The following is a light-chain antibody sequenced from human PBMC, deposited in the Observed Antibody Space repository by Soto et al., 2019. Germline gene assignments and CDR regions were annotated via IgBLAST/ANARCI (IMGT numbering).Light chain of an antibody. CDR2: GAS. CDR3: QQYNKWPIT. V-gene: IGKV3-15*01. Sequence: EIVLTQSPATLSVSPGEGATLSCRASQSAGSLLAWYQQKSGQAPRLLIYGASTRAAGLPDRFSGSGSETDFTLTISSLQSEDFAVYYCQQYNKWPITFGQGTRLEIK. J-gene: IGKJ5*01. CDR1: QSAGSL.